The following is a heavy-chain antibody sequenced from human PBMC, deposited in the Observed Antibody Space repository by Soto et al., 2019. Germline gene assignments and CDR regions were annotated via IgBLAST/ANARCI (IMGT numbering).Heavy chain of an antibody. D-gene: IGHD1-26*01. CDR3: ARGATRQWELLD. CDR1: GGTFSSYA. CDR2: IIPIFGTA. Sequence: QVQLVQSGAEVKKPGSSVKVSCKASGGTFSSYAISWVRQAPGQGLEWMGGIIPIFGTANYAQKFQGRVRIPANESTSTAYMELTSLRSELTAVYYCARGATRQWELLDWGHGTLVTVSS. V-gene: IGHV1-69*12. J-gene: IGHJ4*01.